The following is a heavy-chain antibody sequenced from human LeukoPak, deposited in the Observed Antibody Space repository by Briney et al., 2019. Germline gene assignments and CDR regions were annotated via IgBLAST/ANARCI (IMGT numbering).Heavy chain of an antibody. Sequence: GGSLRLSCAASGFTFSSYGMHWVRQAPGKGLEWVAFIRYDGSNKYYAGSVKGRFTISRDNSKNTLYLQMNSLRAEDTAVYYCAKDRGRNYYDSSGHVDYYYYMDVWGKGTTVTVSS. V-gene: IGHV3-30*02. CDR3: AKDRGRNYYDSSGHVDYYYYMDV. D-gene: IGHD3-22*01. CDR1: GFTFSSYG. J-gene: IGHJ6*03. CDR2: IRYDGSNK.